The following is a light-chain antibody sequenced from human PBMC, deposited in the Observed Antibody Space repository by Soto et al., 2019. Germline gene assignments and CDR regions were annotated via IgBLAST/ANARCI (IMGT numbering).Light chain of an antibody. CDR3: SSYSGSDNFVV. CDR1: SSDVGGYNF. CDR2: EVI. J-gene: IGLJ2*01. V-gene: IGLV2-8*01. Sequence: QSVLTQPPSASGSPGQSVTISCAGTSSDVGGYNFVSWYQQHPGKVPKLMIYEVIKRPSGVPDRFSGSKSGNTASLTVSGLHAEDEADYYCSSYSGSDNFVVFGGGTKLPVL.